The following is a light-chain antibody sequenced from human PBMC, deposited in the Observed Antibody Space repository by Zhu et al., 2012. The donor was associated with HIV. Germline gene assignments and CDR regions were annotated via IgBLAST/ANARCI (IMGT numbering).Light chain of an antibody. V-gene: IGKV3-11*01. J-gene: IGKJ4*01. Sequence: EIVLTQSPATLSLSPEESATLSCRASQSVSSNLAWYQQKPGQAPRLLIYNASNRATGIPARFSGSGSRTDFTLTISSLEPEDFAVYYCQQSSNWPPGLTFGGGTKVEIK. CDR3: QQSSNWPPGLT. CDR2: NAS. CDR1: QSVSSN.